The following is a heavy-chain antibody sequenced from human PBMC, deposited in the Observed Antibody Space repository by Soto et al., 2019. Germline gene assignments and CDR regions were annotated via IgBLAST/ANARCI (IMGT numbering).Heavy chain of an antibody. CDR1: WFSLSTSGVG. CDR3: VSGSFHHWFDP. V-gene: IGHV2-5*01. CDR2: TYWNDDR. Sequence: SGPTLVNPTQTLTLTCTFSWFSLSTSGVGVGWFRQPPGKALEWLTLTYWNDDRRYSASLKSRLTITKDTSKNQVFLIMTNMDPADTATYYCVSGSFHHWFDPWGQGILVTVSS. D-gene: IGHD3-10*01. J-gene: IGHJ5*02.